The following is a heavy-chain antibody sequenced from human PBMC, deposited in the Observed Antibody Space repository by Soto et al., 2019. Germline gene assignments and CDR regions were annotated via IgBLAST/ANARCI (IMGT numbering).Heavy chain of an antibody. CDR3: ARDRDYYDSSGYYQGHWFDP. CDR2: IYYSGST. J-gene: IGHJ5*02. CDR1: GGSISSYY. D-gene: IGHD3-22*01. V-gene: IGHV4-59*01. Sequence: SETLSLTCTVSGGSISSYYWSWIRQPPGKGLEWIGYIYYSGSTNYNPYLKSRVTISVDTSKNQFSLKLSSVTAADTAVYYCARDRDYYDSSGYYQGHWFDPWGQGTLVTVSS.